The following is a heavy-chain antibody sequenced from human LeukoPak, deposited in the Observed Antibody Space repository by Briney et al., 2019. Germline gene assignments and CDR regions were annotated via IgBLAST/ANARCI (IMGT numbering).Heavy chain of an antibody. CDR3: AKGPDYDFWSGYPYYFDY. J-gene: IGHJ4*02. CDR2: ISGTGGST. D-gene: IGHD3-3*01. Sequence: GGSLRLSCAASGFTFSSYAMSWVRQAPGKGLEWVSTISGTGGSTYYADSVKGRFTISRDNSKNTLYLQMNSLRAEDTAVYYCAKGPDYDFWSGYPYYFDYWGQGTLVTVSS. V-gene: IGHV3-23*01. CDR1: GFTFSSYA.